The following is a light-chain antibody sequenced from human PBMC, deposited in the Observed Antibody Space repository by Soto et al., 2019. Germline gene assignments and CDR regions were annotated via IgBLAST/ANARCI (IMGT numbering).Light chain of an antibody. V-gene: IGKV3-15*01. Sequence: EIVMTQSPATLSLSPGERAALSCRASQSINSELAWYQQKPGQPPSLLIYGASTRATGVPARFTGSESGSEFTLTISGLQSEDFAVYYCQQGHNLPLTFGQGTRLEI. CDR1: QSINSE. CDR3: QQGHNLPLT. J-gene: IGKJ2*01. CDR2: GAS.